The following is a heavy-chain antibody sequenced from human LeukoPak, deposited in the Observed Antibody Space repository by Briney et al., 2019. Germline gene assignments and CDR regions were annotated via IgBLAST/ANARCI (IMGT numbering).Heavy chain of an antibody. CDR3: ARSSSYTRFLFDP. Sequence: PGGSLRLSCAASGFTVSSNYMSWVRQAPGKGLEWVSVIYAGGSTYYADSLKGRFTISRDNSNNTLYPQMNSLRAEDTAVYYCARSSSYTRFLFDPWGQGTLVTVSS. D-gene: IGHD3-16*02. V-gene: IGHV3-53*01. CDR1: GFTVSSNY. J-gene: IGHJ5*02. CDR2: IYAGGST.